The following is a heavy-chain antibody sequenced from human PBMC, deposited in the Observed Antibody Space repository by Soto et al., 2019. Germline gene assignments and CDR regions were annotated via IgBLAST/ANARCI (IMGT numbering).Heavy chain of an antibody. V-gene: IGHV1-2*02. D-gene: IGHD3-22*01. Sequence: ASVKVSCKASGYTFTGYYMHWVRQAPGQGLEWMGWNNPNSGGTNYAQKFQGRVTMTRDTSISTAYMELSRLRSDDTAVYYCARASYDSSGYYYVGFDYWGQGTLVTVSS. CDR2: NNPNSGGT. CDR3: ARASYDSSGYYYVGFDY. CDR1: GYTFTGYY. J-gene: IGHJ4*02.